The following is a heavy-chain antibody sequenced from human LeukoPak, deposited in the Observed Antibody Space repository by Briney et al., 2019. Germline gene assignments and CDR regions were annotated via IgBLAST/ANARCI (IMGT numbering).Heavy chain of an antibody. V-gene: IGHV1-8*01. J-gene: IGHJ1*01. CDR1: RYIFTSYD. CDR3: ARGVYSSSWYPRH. D-gene: IGHD6-13*01. CDR2: MNPNSGNT. Sequence: ASVKVSCKASRYIFTSYDINWVRQATGQGLEWMGWMNPNSGNTGYAQKFQGRVTMTRNTSISTAYMELSSLRSEDTAVYYWARGVYSSSWYPRHWGQGTLVTVSS.